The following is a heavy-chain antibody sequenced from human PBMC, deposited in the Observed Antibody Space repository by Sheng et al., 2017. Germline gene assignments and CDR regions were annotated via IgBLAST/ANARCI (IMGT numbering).Heavy chain of an antibody. D-gene: IGHD2-2*01. CDR3: ARDHYQLLFGMDV. CDR1: GGSFSGYY. CDR2: INHSGST. Sequence: QVQLQQWGAGLLKPSETLSLTCAVYGGSFSGYYWSWIRQPPGKGLEWIGEINHSGSTNYNPSLKSRVTISVDTSKNQFSLKLSSVTAADTAVYYCARDHYQLLFGMDVWGQGTTVTVSS. V-gene: IGHV4-34*01. J-gene: IGHJ6*02.